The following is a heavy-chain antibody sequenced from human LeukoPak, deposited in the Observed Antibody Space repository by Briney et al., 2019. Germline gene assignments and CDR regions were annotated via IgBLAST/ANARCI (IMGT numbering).Heavy chain of an antibody. Sequence: PGGSLRLPCAASGFTVSSNYMSWVRQAPGKGLEWVSAISGSGGDTYYADSVKGRFTISRDNSKDTLYLQMHSLRAEDTAIYYCARSPYVGDHYGPSAWGQGTLVTVSS. CDR2: ISGSGGDT. CDR3: ARSPYVGDHYGPSA. V-gene: IGHV3-23*01. J-gene: IGHJ5*02. CDR1: GFTVSSNY. D-gene: IGHD3-10*01.